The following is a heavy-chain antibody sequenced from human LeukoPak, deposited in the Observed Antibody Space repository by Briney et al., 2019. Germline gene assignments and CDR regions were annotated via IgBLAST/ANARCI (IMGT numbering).Heavy chain of an antibody. J-gene: IGHJ4*02. Sequence: AGGSLRLSRAASGFTFSTYSMIWVRQAPGKGLEWVSSISSTGSYIYYSDSVKGRFTISRDNAKNSLYLQMDSLRAEDTAVYYCARAYTYVFDTGGYFGYWGQGTLVTVSS. CDR3: ARAYTYVFDTGGYFGY. D-gene: IGHD2-8*02. CDR1: GFTFSTYS. CDR2: ISSTGSYI. V-gene: IGHV3-21*01.